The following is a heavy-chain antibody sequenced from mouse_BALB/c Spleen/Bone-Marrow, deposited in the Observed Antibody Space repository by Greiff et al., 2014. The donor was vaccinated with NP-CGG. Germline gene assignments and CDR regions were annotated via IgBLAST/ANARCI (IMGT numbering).Heavy chain of an antibody. CDR1: GYSFTGYT. Sequence: DVQLVESGPELVKPGASMKISCKASGYSFTGYTMNWVKQSHGKNLEWIGLINPYNGGTSYNQKFKGKATLTVDKSSSTAYMELLSLTSEDSAVYYCAREVIYYDYAGFAYWGQGTLVTVSA. CDR2: INPYNGGT. V-gene: IGHV1-18*01. CDR3: AREVIYYDYAGFAY. J-gene: IGHJ3*01. D-gene: IGHD2-4*01.